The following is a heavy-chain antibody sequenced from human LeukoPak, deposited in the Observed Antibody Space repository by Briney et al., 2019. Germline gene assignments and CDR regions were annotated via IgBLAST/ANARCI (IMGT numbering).Heavy chain of an antibody. CDR2: IRSKAYGGTT. J-gene: IGHJ6*03. D-gene: IGHD4-17*01. CDR1: GFTFGDYA. V-gene: IGHV3-49*04. Sequence: GGSLRLSCTASGFTFGDYAMSWVRQAPGKGLEWVGFIRSKAYGGTTEYAASVKGRFTISRDDSKSIAYLQMNSLKTEDTAVYYCTRHYDPEMNYYYYYMDVWDKGTTVTISS. CDR3: TRHYDPEMNYYYYYMDV.